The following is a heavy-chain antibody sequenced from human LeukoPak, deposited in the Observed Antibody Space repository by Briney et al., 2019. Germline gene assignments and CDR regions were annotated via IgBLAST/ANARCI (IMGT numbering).Heavy chain of an antibody. V-gene: IGHV6-1*01. CDR2: TYYRSKWYN. Sequence: SQTLSLTCAISGDSVSSNSAAGNWIRQSRSRGLEWLGRTYYRSKWYNDYAVSVKSRITINPDTSKNQFSLQLSSVTAADTAVYYCARCRRGYNFWSGTPYYFDYWGQGTLVTVSS. J-gene: IGHJ4*02. CDR3: ARCRRGYNFWSGTPYYFDY. CDR1: GDSVSSNSAA. D-gene: IGHD3-3*01.